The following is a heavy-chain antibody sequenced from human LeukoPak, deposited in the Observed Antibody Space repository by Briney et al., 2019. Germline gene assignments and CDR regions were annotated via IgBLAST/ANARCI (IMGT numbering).Heavy chain of an antibody. Sequence: GSLRLSCAASGFTFSSYSMNWVRQPPGKGLEWIGEINHSGSTNYNPSLKSRVTISVDTSKNQFSLKLSSVTAADTAVYYCARSVARNFDYWGQGTLVTVSS. J-gene: IGHJ4*02. D-gene: IGHD4-23*01. CDR3: ARSVARNFDY. V-gene: IGHV4-34*01. CDR1: GFTFSSYS. CDR2: INHSGST.